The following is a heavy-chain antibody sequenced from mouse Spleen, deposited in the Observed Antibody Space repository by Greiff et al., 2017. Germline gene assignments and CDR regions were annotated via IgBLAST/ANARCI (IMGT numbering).Heavy chain of an antibody. CDR3: ARDKKVDY. CDR1: GYAFSSSW. Sequence: VQLQQSGPELVKPGASVKSSCKASGYAFSSSWMNWVKQRPGKGLEWIGRIYPGDGDTNYNGKFKGKATLTADKSSSTAYMQLSSLTSEDSAVYFCARDKKVDYWGQGTTLTVSS. CDR2: IYPGDGDT. J-gene: IGHJ2*01. V-gene: IGHV1-82*01.